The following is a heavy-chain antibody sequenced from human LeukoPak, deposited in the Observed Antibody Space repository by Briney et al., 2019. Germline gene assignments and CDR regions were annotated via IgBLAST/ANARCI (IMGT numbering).Heavy chain of an antibody. Sequence: GGSLRLSCAASGFSFRSYGMHWVRQAPGKGLEWVALITYDDFYKYYGDSVKGRFTISRDNSKNTLYLQMNSLRPEDTAVYYCAKDAQGVLPDAFDVWGQGTMVTVSS. CDR3: AKDAQGVLPDAFDV. J-gene: IGHJ3*01. CDR2: ITYDDFYK. D-gene: IGHD3-10*01. CDR1: GFSFRSYG. V-gene: IGHV3-30*18.